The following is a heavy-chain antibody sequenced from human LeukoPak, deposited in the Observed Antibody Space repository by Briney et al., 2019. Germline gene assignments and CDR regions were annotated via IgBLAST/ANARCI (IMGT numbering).Heavy chain of an antibody. Sequence: PGGSLRLSCAASGFTFSNYAMTCVRQAPGKGLEWVSSISAGGGSTYYADFVKGRFTITRDTFRNTVFLQMYSLRVEDTAVYYCARASALGSCTATRCLTFDSWGQGTLVTVSS. J-gene: IGHJ4*02. CDR2: ISAGGGST. D-gene: IGHD2-8*02. CDR3: ARASALGSCTATRCLTFDS. V-gene: IGHV3-23*01. CDR1: GFTFSNYA.